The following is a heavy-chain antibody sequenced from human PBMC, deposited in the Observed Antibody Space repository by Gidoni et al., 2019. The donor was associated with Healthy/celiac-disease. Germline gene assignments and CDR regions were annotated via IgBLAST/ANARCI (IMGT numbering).Heavy chain of an antibody. D-gene: IGHD2-2*01. CDR3: ASFSTSHYWYFDL. Sequence: QVQLQQWGAGLLKPSETLSLTCAVYGGSFSGYYWSWIRQPPGKGLEWIGEINHSGSTNYNPSLKSRVTISVATSKNQFSLKLSAVTAADTAVYYCASFSTSHYWYFDLWGRGTLVTVSS. V-gene: IGHV4-34*01. CDR1: GGSFSGYY. J-gene: IGHJ2*01. CDR2: INHSGST.